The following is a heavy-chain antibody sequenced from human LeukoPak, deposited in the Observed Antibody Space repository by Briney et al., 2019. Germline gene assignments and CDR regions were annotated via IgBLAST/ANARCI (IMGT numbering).Heavy chain of an antibody. J-gene: IGHJ5*02. Sequence: SSETLSLTCTVSGGSISSYYWSWIRQPPGKGLEWIGYIYYSGSTNYNPSLKSRVTISVDTSKHQFSLKLSSVTAADTAVYYCARDVDYGSGSYYKDSNWFDPWGQGTLVTVSS. CDR1: GGSISSYY. CDR3: ARDVDYGSGSYYKDSNWFDP. D-gene: IGHD3-10*01. V-gene: IGHV4-59*01. CDR2: IYYSGST.